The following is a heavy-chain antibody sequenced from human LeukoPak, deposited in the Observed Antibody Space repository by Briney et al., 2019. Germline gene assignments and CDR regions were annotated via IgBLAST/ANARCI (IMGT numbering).Heavy chain of an antibody. CDR2: INHSGST. CDR3: ARGCNLNTGGWFDP. D-gene: IGHD1/OR15-1a*01. V-gene: IGHV4-34*01. J-gene: IGHJ5*02. Sequence: SETLSLTCAVYGRSFSGYYWSWIRQPPGKGPEWIGEINHSGSTNYNPSLKSRVTISVDTSKNQFSLKLSSVTAADTAVYYCARGCNLNTGGWFDPWGQGTLVTVSS. CDR1: GRSFSGYY.